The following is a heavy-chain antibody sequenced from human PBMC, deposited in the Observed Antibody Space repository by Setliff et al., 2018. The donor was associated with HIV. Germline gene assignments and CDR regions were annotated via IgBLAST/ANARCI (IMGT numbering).Heavy chain of an antibody. V-gene: IGHV4-4*09. D-gene: IGHD6-13*01. Sequence: LSLTCSVSGDSISAYYWTWIRQPPGKGLEWIGWIYKNGNTNYNPSLTSRLTISVDTSKNQFSLKLSSVTAADTAVYYCAARKLSAAAFDYWGQGSLVTVSS. CDR1: GDSISAYY. J-gene: IGHJ4*02. CDR3: AARKLSAAAFDY. CDR2: IYKNGNT.